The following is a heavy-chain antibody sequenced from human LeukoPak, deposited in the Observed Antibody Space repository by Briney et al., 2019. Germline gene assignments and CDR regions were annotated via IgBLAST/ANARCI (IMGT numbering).Heavy chain of an antibody. Sequence: SETLSLTCAVYGGSFSGYYWSWIRQPPGKGLEWIGEINHSGSTNYNPPLKSRVTISVDTSKNQFSLKLSSVTAADTAVYYCARALYDSSGYSVYYFDYWGQGTLVTVSS. CDR3: ARALYDSSGYSVYYFDY. D-gene: IGHD3-22*01. CDR2: INHSGST. CDR1: GGSFSGYY. J-gene: IGHJ4*02. V-gene: IGHV4-34*01.